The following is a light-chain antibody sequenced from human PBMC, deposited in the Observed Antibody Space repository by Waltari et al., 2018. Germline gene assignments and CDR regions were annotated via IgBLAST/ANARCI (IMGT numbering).Light chain of an antibody. CDR1: RSVSSN. CDR2: GAS. J-gene: IGKJ2*03. CDR3: QQYNNWPVG. Sequence: EIVITQSPATLSVSPGERATLSCRASRSVSSNLAWYQQKPGQAPSLLIYGASTRATGIPARFSGSGSGTEFTLTISSLQSEDFAVYYCQQYNNWPVGFGQGTKLEIK. V-gene: IGKV3-15*01.